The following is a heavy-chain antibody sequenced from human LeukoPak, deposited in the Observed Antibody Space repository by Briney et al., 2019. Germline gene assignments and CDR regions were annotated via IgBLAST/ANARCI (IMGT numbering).Heavy chain of an antibody. V-gene: IGHV3-7*03. J-gene: IGHJ6*02. D-gene: IGHD3-16*01. CDR3: AKGLHGGVGYGVDV. CDR2: IKQDGSEK. CDR1: GFTFSSYW. Sequence: GGSLRLSCAASGFTFSSYWMRWVRQAPGKGLEWVANIKQDGSEKNYVDSVKGRFTISRDNSKNTLYLQMKNLRVEHTAVYYCAKGLHGGVGYGVDVWGQGTTVSVSS.